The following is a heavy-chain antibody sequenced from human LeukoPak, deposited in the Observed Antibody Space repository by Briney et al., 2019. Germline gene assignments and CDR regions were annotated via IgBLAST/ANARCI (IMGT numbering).Heavy chain of an antibody. Sequence: PSETLSLTCTVSGGSISSYYWSWIRQPPGKGLEWIGYIYYSGSTNYNPSLKSRVTISVDTSKNQFSLKLSSVTAADTAVYYCARGSRAYYGSGSYYDYWGQGTLVTVSS. CDR2: IYYSGST. D-gene: IGHD3-10*01. J-gene: IGHJ4*02. CDR1: GGSISSYY. CDR3: ARGSRAYYGSGSYYDY. V-gene: IGHV4-59*01.